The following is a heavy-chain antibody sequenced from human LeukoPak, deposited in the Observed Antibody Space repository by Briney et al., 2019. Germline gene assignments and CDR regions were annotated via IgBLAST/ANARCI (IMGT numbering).Heavy chain of an antibody. J-gene: IGHJ4*02. CDR2: IIPIFGTA. V-gene: IGHV1-69*05. Sequence: SVKVSCKASGGTFSSYAISWVRQAPGQGLEWMGGIIPIFGTANYAQKFQGRVTITTDESTSTAYMELSSLRSEDTAVYYCTRKPGYYDSSGYDYWGQGTLVTVSS. D-gene: IGHD3-22*01. CDR3: TRKPGYYDSSGYDY. CDR1: GGTFSSYA.